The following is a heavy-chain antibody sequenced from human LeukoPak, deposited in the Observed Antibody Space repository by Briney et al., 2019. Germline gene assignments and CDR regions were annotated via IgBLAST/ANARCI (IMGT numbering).Heavy chain of an antibody. D-gene: IGHD1-26*01. CDR1: GFTFSSYG. Sequence: PGGSLRLSCAASGFTFSSYGMSWVRQAPGKGLEWVSAISGSGGSTYYADSVKGRFTISRDNSKNTLYLQMNSLRAEDTAVYYCAVLDGIVGATSPDAFDIWGQGTMVTVSS. CDR3: AVLDGIVGATSPDAFDI. J-gene: IGHJ3*02. CDR2: ISGSGGST. V-gene: IGHV3-23*01.